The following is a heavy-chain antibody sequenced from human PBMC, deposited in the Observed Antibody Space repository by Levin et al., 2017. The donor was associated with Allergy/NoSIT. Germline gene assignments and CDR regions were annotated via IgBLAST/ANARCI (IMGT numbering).Heavy chain of an antibody. J-gene: IGHJ4*02. CDR1: GYTFTSYD. Sequence: ASVKVSCKASGYTFTSYDINWVRQATGQGLEWMGWMNPNSGNTGYAQKFQGRVTMTRNTSISTAYMELSSLRSEDTAVYYCALTPQSIIAAAGTFDYWGQGTLVTVSS. CDR3: ALTPQSIIAAAGTFDY. V-gene: IGHV1-8*01. D-gene: IGHD6-13*01. CDR2: MNPNSGNT.